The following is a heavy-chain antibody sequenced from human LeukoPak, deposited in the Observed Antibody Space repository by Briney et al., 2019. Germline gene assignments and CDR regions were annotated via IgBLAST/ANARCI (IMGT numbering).Heavy chain of an antibody. Sequence: SETLSLTCAVYGVSFSGYYWSWIRQPPGKGLEWIGEINHSGSTNYNPSLKSRVTISVDTSKNQFSLKLSSVTAADTAVYYCTRDPTARGYSYGYWFDPWGQGTLVTVSS. CDR3: TRDPTARGYSYGYWFDP. J-gene: IGHJ5*02. D-gene: IGHD5-18*01. V-gene: IGHV4-34*01. CDR2: INHSGST. CDR1: GVSFSGYY.